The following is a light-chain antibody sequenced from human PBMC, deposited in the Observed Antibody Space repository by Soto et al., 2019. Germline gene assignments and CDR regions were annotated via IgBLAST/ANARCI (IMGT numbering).Light chain of an antibody. CDR3: MSYTSSTAYV. CDR1: SSDIGAFNY. Sequence: QSALTQPASVSGSPGQSITISCTGTSSDIGAFNYVSWYQHHPGKAPKLIIYKVNIRPSGISYRFSGSKSGNTASLTISGLQAEDEAEYHCMSYTSSTAYVFGTGTKLTVL. V-gene: IGLV2-14*01. J-gene: IGLJ1*01. CDR2: KVN.